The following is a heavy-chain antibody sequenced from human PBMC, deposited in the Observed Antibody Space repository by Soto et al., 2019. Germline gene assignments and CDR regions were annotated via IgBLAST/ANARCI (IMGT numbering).Heavy chain of an antibody. J-gene: IGHJ5*02. V-gene: IGHV3-11*01. Sequence: GGSLRLSCAASGFNFSDYYRSWIRQAPGKGLEWVSYISRSGSARYYADSVKGRFTISRDNAKNSLYLQMNSLRAEDTAVFFCARALDFSNHWFDPWGLGTLVTVSS. CDR2: ISRSGSAR. CDR3: ARALDFSNHWFDP. CDR1: GFNFSDYY. D-gene: IGHD4-4*01.